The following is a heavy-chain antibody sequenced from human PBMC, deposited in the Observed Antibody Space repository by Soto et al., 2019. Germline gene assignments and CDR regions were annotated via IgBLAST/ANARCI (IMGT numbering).Heavy chain of an antibody. CDR3: AKDPSHCYLCPHYFDY. J-gene: IGHJ4*02. V-gene: IGHV3-30*18. CDR2: ISYDGSNK. Sequence: GGSLRLSCAASGFTFSSYGMHWVRQAPGKGLEWVAVISYDGSNKYYADSVKGRFTISRDNSKNTLYLQMNSLRAEDTAVYYCAKDPSHCYLCPHYFDYWGQGTLVTVSS. CDR1: GFTFSSYG. D-gene: IGHD2-21*02.